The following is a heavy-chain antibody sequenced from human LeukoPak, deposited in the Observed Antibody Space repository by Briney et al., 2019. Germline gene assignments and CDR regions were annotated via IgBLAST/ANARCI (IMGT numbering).Heavy chain of an antibody. CDR2: IWYDGSNK. J-gene: IGHJ6*02. Sequence: GGSLRLSCAASGFTFSSYGMHWVRQAPGKGLEWVAVIWYDGSNKYYADSVKGRFTISRDNSKNTLYLQMNSLGAEDTAVYYCARMYSNYVWTYYYYGMDVWGQGTTVTVSS. CDR3: ARMYSNYVWTYYYYGMDV. D-gene: IGHD4-11*01. V-gene: IGHV3-33*01. CDR1: GFTFSSYG.